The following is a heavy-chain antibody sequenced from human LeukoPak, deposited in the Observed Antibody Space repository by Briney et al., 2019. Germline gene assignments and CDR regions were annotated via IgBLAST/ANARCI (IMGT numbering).Heavy chain of an antibody. D-gene: IGHD3-22*01. CDR3: ARHEFYDSSGYYSATPEYFQH. J-gene: IGHJ1*01. CDR1: GGSISSSSYY. CDR2: IYYSGST. V-gene: IGHV4-39*01. Sequence: SETLSLTCTVSGGSISSSSYYWGWLRQPPGTGLEWIGSIYYSGSTYYNPPLKSRVTISVDTSKNQFSLKLSSVTAADTAVYYCARHEFYDSSGYYSATPEYFQHWGQGTLVTVSS.